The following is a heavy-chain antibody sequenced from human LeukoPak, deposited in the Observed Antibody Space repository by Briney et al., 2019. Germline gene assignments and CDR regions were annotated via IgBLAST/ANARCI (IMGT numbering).Heavy chain of an antibody. CDR3: ARGSGGARLQLWLDV. V-gene: IGHV4-59*01. D-gene: IGHD3-10*01. CDR1: GGSISSFY. J-gene: IGHJ6*02. Sequence: SETLSLSCTVSGGSISSFYRSWLRQPPGKGLEWIGYIYYSGSTNYNPTLKSRVTISVDTSKNQFSLKLSSVTAADTAVYYCARGSGGARLQLWLDVWGRGTTVTVSS. CDR2: IYYSGST.